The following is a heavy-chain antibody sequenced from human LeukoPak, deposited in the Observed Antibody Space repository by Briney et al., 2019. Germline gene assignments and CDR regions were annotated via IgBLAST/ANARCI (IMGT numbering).Heavy chain of an antibody. J-gene: IGHJ6*03. CDR1: GYTFTSYD. D-gene: IGHD6-19*01. V-gene: IGHV1-8*01. CDR3: ARVGRYSSGWYSSYYYYMDV. CDR2: MNPNSGNT. Sequence: ASVKVSCKASGYTFTSYDINWVRQATGQGLEWMGWMNPNSGNTGYAQKFQGRVTLTRNTSISTAYMELSSLRSEDTAVYYCARVGRYSSGWYSSYYYYMDVWGKGTTVTVSS.